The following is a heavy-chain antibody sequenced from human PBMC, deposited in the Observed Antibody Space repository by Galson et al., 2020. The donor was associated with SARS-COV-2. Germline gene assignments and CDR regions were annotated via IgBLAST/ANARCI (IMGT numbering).Heavy chain of an antibody. CDR1: SGFVNINYNY. V-gene: IGHV4-39*01. CDR3: GRAPDF. CDR2: FYFNGNT. J-gene: IGHJ4*02. Sequence: SETLSLTCTISSGFVNINYNYWGWIRQPPGKGLEWVGSFYFNGNTFYNPSLKDRVSISVDKSKNQFSLHLTSVTAADTAVYYCGRAPDFWGPGTLVTVSS.